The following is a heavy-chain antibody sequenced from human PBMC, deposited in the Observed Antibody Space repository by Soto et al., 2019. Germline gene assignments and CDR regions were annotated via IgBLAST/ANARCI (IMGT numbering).Heavy chain of an antibody. V-gene: IGHV1-2*04. D-gene: IGHD3-3*01. CDR1: GYTFTGYY. J-gene: IGHJ4*02. CDR3: ARANYDKTIFGVVRPKHFDY. CDR2: INPNSGGT. Sequence: GASVKVSCKASGYTFTGYYMHWVRQAPGQGLEWMGWINPNSGGTNYAQKFQGWVTMTRDTSISTAYMELSRLRSDDTAVYYCARANYDKTIFGVVRPKHFDYWGQGTLVTVSS.